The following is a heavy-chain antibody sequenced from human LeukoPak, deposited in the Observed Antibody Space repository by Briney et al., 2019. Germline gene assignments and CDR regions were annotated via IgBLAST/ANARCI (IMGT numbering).Heavy chain of an antibody. J-gene: IGHJ4*01. V-gene: IGHV2-5*02. CDR1: GFSVSTNGLG. D-gene: IGHD3-22*01. Sequence: SGPTLVKPTQTLTLTCTCSGFSVSTNGLGVGWIRQPPGKALEWLALIHWDDEKRYNSSLKNRLTIAKDDSKNEVVLTMTNIDTVDTATYFCAHSGMMVVAPFDHWGHGILVTVSS. CDR2: IHWDDEK. CDR3: AHSGMMVVAPFDH.